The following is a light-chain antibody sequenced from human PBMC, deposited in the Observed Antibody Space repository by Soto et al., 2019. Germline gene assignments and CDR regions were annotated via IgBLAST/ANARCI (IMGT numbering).Light chain of an antibody. V-gene: IGLV2-14*01. Sequence: QSVLTQPASVSASPGQSITISCTGTISDVGGYNYVSWCQQHPDKAPKLMIYEVRNRPSGVSDRFSGSKSGNTASLTVSGLQTEDEADYYCSAYAGTAYGFGTGTKVTVL. J-gene: IGLJ1*01. CDR2: EVR. CDR1: ISDVGGYNY. CDR3: SAYAGTAYG.